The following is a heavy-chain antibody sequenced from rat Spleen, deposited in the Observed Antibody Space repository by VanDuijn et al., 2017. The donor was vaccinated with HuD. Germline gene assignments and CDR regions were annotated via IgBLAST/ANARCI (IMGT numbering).Heavy chain of an antibody. D-gene: IGHD1-12*02. CDR3: ARDGGY. Sequence: EVQLVESGGGLVQPGRSLKLSCAASGFTFSDYGMAWVRQAPTKGLEWVASISYDGGGTYSPDSVKGRFTISRDNAKSTLYLQMNSLRSEDTATYYCARDGGYWGQGTLVTVSS. CDR2: ISYDGGGT. J-gene: IGHJ3*01. V-gene: IGHV5-29*01. CDR1: GFTFSDYG.